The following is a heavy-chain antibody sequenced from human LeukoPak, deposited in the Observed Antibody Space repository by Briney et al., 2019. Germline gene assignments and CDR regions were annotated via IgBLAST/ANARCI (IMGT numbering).Heavy chain of an antibody. J-gene: IGHJ4*02. CDR1: GGTFSSYA. Sequence: SVKVSCKASGGTFSSYAISWVRQAPGQGLEWMGGIIPIFGTANYAQKFQGRVTMTTDTSTSTAYMELRSLRSDDTAVYYCARNSPYAAAGDPFDYWGQGTLVTVSS. V-gene: IGHV1-69*05. D-gene: IGHD6-13*01. CDR3: ARNSPYAAAGDPFDY. CDR2: IIPIFGTA.